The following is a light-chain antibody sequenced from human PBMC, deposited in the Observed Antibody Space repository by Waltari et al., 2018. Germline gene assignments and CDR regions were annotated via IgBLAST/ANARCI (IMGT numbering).Light chain of an antibody. CDR2: DVS. CDR3: CSSAGSYTWV. J-gene: IGLJ3*02. V-gene: IGLV2-11*02. CDR1: SSDVGGYNY. Sequence: QSALTQPRSVSGSPGQSVTISCTGTSSDVGGYNYASWYQPHPGKAPKLMIYDVSKRPSGVPDRFSGSKSGNTASLTISGLQAEDEADYYCCSSAGSYTWVFGGGTKLTVL.